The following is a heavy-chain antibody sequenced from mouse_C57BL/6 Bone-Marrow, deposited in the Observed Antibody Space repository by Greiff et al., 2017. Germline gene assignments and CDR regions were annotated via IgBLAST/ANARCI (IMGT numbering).Heavy chain of an antibody. D-gene: IGHD2-12*01. Sequence: LQQSGAELVRPGASVKMSCKASGYTFTSYNMHWVKQTPKQGLEWIGAIYPGNGDTSYNQTFQGKDTLTVDKSSSTAYMQLSRLTSEDAAVYFCANTYYSDWGFANWGRGTLVPVSA. CDR2: IYPGNGDT. CDR1: GYTFTSYN. V-gene: IGHV1-12*01. CDR3: ANTYYSDWGFAN. J-gene: IGHJ3*01.